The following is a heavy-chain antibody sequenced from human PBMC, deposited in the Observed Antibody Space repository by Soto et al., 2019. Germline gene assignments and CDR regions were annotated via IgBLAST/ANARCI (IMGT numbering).Heavy chain of an antibody. Sequence: SVKVSCKASGFTFNRSAVQWVRQARGQRLECLGWIVVDSPNTNYAQKFQERVSITRDMSTTTAYMALSSLRSEDAAVYYCARAWHCSGGSCYSASLMDVWGQGTTVTVSS. CDR3: ARAWHCSGGSCYSASLMDV. D-gene: IGHD2-15*01. V-gene: IGHV1-58*01. J-gene: IGHJ6*02. CDR2: IVVDSPNT. CDR1: GFTFNRSA.